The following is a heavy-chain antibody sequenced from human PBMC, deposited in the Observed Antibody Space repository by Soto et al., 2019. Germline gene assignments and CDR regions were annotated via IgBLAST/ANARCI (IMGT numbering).Heavy chain of an antibody. V-gene: IGHV4-34*01. CDR1: GGSFSGYY. CDR3: ARDKITGLFDY. CDR2: INHSGST. Sequence: ASETLSLTCAVYGGSFSGYYWSWIRQPPGKGLEWIGKINHSGSTIYNPSLKSRVTISVDTSKNQFSLKLTSVTAADTAVYYCARDKITGLFDYWGQGTLVTVSS. J-gene: IGHJ4*02. D-gene: IGHD2-8*02.